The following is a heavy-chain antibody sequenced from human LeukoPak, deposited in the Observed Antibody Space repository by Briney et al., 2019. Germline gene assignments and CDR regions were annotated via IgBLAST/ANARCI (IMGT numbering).Heavy chain of an antibody. CDR2: ISYDGSNK. CDR3: AKEVLTPGPGGYFDY. CDR1: GFTFSSYG. Sequence: PGGSLRLSCAASGFTFSSYGMHWVRQAPGKGLEWVAVISYDGSNKYYADSVKGRYTISRDNSKNTLYLQMNSLRAEDTAVYYCAKEVLTPGPGGYFDYWGQGTLVTVSS. V-gene: IGHV3-30*18. D-gene: IGHD1-14*01. J-gene: IGHJ4*02.